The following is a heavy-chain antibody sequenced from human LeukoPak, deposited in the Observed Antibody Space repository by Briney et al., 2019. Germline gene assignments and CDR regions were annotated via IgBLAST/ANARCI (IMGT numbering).Heavy chain of an antibody. J-gene: IGHJ4*02. Sequence: GGSLRLSCETSGFTFSHYGIHWVRQVPGMGLEWVAFIKYDGSKIYYAESVQGRFTISRDNSKNNLFLQMTRMRPRDTAVYYCATDGIPSATALANWGQGTLVTVSS. V-gene: IGHV3-30*02. CDR3: ATDGIPSATALAN. CDR2: IKYDGSKI. CDR1: GFTFSHYG. D-gene: IGHD2/OR15-2a*01.